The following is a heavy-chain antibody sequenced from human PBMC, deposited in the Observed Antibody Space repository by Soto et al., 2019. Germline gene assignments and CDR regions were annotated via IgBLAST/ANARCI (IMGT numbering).Heavy chain of an antibody. V-gene: IGHV3-23*01. J-gene: IGHJ6*02. CDR3: AKGSGASYYFDVMDV. CDR1: GFTFSNYA. Sequence: EVQLLESGGVLIQPGGSLRLSCAASGFTFSNYAMSWVRQAPGKGLEWVSAISGSGGSTYYADSVKGRFTISRDNSKNTLYLQMNSLRAEDTVVFYCAKGSGASYYFDVMDVWGQGTTVTVSS. D-gene: IGHD3-10*01. CDR2: ISGSGGST.